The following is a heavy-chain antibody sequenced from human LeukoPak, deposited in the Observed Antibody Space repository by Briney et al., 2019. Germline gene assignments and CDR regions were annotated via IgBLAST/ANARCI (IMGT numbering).Heavy chain of an antibody. D-gene: IGHD3-3*01. V-gene: IGHV5-51*01. CDR1: GYSFTSYW. CDR2: IYPGDSDT. CDR3: ARRGVWSGYYEQYYFYYGMDV. J-gene: IGHJ6*02. Sequence: GESLKISCKGSGYSFTSYWIGWVRQMPGKGLEWMGIIYPGDSDTRYSPSFQGQVTISADKSISTAYLQWSSLKASDTAMYYCARRGVWSGYYEQYYFYYGMDVWGQGTTVTVSS.